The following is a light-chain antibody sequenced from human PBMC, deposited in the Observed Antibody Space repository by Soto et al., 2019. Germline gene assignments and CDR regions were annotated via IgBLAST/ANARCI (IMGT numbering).Light chain of an antibody. V-gene: IGKV3-20*01. J-gene: IGKJ4*01. CDR1: QSVSSSS. CDR2: DTS. Sequence: DIVFTQSPCTLSLSPGERATLSCRASQSVSSSSLAWYQQKPGQAPRLLIYDTSSRATGIPDRFSGSGSGTDFTLTISRLEPEDFAVYYCQQYVSSPLTFGGGSMV. CDR3: QQYVSSPLT.